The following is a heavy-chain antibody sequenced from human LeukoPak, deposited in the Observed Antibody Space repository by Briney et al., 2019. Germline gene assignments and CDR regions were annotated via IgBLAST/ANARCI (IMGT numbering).Heavy chain of an antibody. J-gene: IGHJ5*02. CDR2: INSDGSST. D-gene: IGHD3-3*01. V-gene: IGHV3-74*01. CDR3: ARVLYDFWSGYYDWTNNWFDP. Sequence: GGSLRLSCAASGFTFSSYWMHWVRQAPGKGLVWVSRINSDGSSTSYADSVKGRFTISRDNAKNTLYLQMNSLRAEDTAVYSCARVLYDFWSGYYDWTNNWFDPWGQGTLVTVSS. CDR1: GFTFSSYW.